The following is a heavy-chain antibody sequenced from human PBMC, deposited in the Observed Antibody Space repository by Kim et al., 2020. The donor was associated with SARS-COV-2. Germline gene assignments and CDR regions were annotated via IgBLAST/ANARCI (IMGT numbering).Heavy chain of an antibody. CDR2: ISSSSNYI. J-gene: IGHJ4*02. D-gene: IGHD1-26*01. CDR1: GFTFSTYS. CDR3: GRLHSGSYIDY. V-gene: IGHV3-21*01. Sequence: GGSLRLSCADSGFTFSTYSMNWVRQAPGKGLEWVSSISSSSNYIYYADSVKGRFTISRDNAKNSVYLQMNSLRAEDTAVYYCGRLHSGSYIDYWGQGTLVTVSS.